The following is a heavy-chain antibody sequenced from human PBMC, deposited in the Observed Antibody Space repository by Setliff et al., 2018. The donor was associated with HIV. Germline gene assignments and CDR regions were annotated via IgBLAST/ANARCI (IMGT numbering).Heavy chain of an antibody. V-gene: IGHV5-51*01. CDR3: ARQTVHTTHSLDFGSPNRDYYYGMDV. Sequence: GESLKISCKGSAYSFTTFWIAWVRQMPGKGLEWMGIIYPGDSDTTYSPSFQGQVTISVDKSISTAYLQWSSLKASDSAMYYCARQTVHTTHSLDFGSPNRDYYYGMDVWGQGTTVTVSS. J-gene: IGHJ6*02. D-gene: IGHD1-1*01. CDR1: AYSFTTFW. CDR2: IYPGDSDT.